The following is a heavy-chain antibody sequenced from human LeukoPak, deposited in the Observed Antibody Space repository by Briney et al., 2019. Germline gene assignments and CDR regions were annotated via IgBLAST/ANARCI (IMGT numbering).Heavy chain of an antibody. D-gene: IGHD3-22*01. V-gene: IGHV3-23*01. CDR1: GFTFSNYA. Sequence: SGGSLRLSCAASGFTFSNYAMSWVRQAPGKGLEWVSGTFGSRSGNTYYADSVKGRFTISRDGSKSTLYLQMNSLGAGDTAVYYCAKDHLDRSGYPYFDSWGQGVLVTVSS. J-gene: IGHJ4*02. CDR2: TFGSRSGNT. CDR3: AKDHLDRSGYPYFDS.